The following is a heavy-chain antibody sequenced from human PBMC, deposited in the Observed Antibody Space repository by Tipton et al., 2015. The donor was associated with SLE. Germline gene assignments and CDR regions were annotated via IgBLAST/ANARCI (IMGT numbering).Heavy chain of an antibody. CDR2: IYYSGRT. J-gene: IGHJ4*02. Sequence: TLSLTCAVYGGPFSGYYWAWIRQPPGKGLEWIGSIYYSGRTYYNPSLKSRVTISVDTSKNQFSLKLSSVTAADTAMYYCARTTGSLFRWGQGTLVTVSS. V-gene: IGHV4-39*01. CDR3: ARTTGSLFR. D-gene: IGHD1-1*01. CDR1: GGPFSGYY.